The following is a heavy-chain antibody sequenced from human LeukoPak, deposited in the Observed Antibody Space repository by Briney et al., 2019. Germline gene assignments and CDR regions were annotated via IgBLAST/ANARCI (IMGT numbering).Heavy chain of an antibody. D-gene: IGHD3-22*01. Sequence: GGSLRLSCAASGFTFSSYAMSWVRQAPGEGLEWVSAISGSGGSTYYADSVKGRFTISRDNSKNTLYLQMNSLRAEDTAVYYCAKDQGFTMIVVVITHDAFDIWGQGTMVTVSS. CDR2: ISGSGGST. V-gene: IGHV3-23*01. CDR3: AKDQGFTMIVVVITHDAFDI. CDR1: GFTFSSYA. J-gene: IGHJ3*02.